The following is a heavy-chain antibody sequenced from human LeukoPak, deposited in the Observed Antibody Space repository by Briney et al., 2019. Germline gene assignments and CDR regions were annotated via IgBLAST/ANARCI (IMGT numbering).Heavy chain of an antibody. Sequence: QPGGSLRLSCAASGFTFSRYDMHWVRQSTGKGLEWVSGIGTAGDTFYLGSVKGRFTISRENAKNSLYLQMKSLRAEDTAVYYCARGKTSQNIVTRKTYNWFDPWGQGTLVTVSS. CDR1: GFTFSRYD. V-gene: IGHV3-13*01. CDR3: ARGKTSQNIVTRKTYNWFDP. D-gene: IGHD2/OR15-2a*01. J-gene: IGHJ5*02. CDR2: IGTAGDT.